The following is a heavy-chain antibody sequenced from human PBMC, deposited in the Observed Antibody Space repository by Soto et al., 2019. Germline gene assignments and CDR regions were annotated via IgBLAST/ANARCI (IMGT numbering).Heavy chain of an antibody. D-gene: IGHD3-22*01. V-gene: IGHV3-30*18. J-gene: IGHJ4*02. Sequence: GLSLRLSCAPAGFTFSSYGMHWVSQAPGKGLEWVAVISYDGSNKYYADSVKGRFTISRDNSKNTLYLQMNSLTAGDTAAYSCAKDEYDSSGLIDYWGQGTLVTVSS. CDR3: AKDEYDSSGLIDY. CDR1: GFTFSSYG. CDR2: ISYDGSNK.